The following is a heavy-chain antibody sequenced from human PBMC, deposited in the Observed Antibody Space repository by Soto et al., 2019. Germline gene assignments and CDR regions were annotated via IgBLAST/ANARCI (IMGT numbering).Heavy chain of an antibody. CDR1: GYTFTTYA. Sequence: QVQLVQSGAEVKKPGASVKVSCKASGYTFTTYAMHWVRQAPGQRLEWMGWINAGNDNTKYSQKFQGRITITRDTSASTAYMELSSLRSEDTAVYYCARGYGMDVWGQGTTVTVSS. V-gene: IGHV1-3*01. CDR3: ARGYGMDV. CDR2: INAGNDNT. J-gene: IGHJ6*02.